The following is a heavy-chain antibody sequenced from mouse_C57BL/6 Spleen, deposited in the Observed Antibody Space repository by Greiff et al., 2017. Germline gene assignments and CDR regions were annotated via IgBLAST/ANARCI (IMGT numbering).Heavy chain of an antibody. J-gene: IGHJ1*03. CDR3: ASYDSWYFDV. CDR2: INPNNGGT. CDR1: GYTFTDYY. Sequence: VQLQQSGPELVKPGASVKISCKASGYTFTDYYMNWVKQSHGKSLEWIGDINPNNGGTSYNQKFKGKATLTVDKSSSTAYMELRSLTSEDSAVYYWASYDSWYFDVWGTGTTVTVSS. V-gene: IGHV1-26*01. D-gene: IGHD2-4*01.